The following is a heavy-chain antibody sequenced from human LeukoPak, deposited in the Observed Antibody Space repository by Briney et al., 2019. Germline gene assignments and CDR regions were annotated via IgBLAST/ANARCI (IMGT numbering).Heavy chain of an antibody. CDR3: ARERQLVLVDYFDY. D-gene: IGHD6-13*01. J-gene: IGHJ4*02. V-gene: IGHV3-33*01. CDR2: IWYDGSNK. CDR1: GFTFSSYG. Sequence: GSLRLSCAASGFTFSSYGMHWVRQAPGKGLEWVAVIWYDGSNKYYADSVKGRFTISRDNSKNTLYLQMNSLRAEDTAVYYCARERQLVLVDYFDYWGQGTLVTVSS.